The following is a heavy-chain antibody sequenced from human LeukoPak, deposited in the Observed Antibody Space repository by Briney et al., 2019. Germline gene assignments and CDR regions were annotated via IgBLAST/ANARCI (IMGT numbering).Heavy chain of an antibody. V-gene: IGHV3-21*01. CDR2: ISSSSSYI. J-gene: IGHJ3*02. Sequence: GGSLRLSCAASGFTFSSYSMNWVRQAPGKGLEWVSPISSSSSYIYYADSVKGRFTISRDNAKNSLYLQMNSLRAEDTAVYYCARGGYCSSTSCHDAFDIWGQGTMVTVSS. CDR1: GFTFSSYS. CDR3: ARGGYCSSTSCHDAFDI. D-gene: IGHD2-2*03.